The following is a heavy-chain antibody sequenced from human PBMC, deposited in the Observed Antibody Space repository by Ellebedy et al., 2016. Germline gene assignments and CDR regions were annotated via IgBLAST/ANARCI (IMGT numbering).Heavy chain of an antibody. D-gene: IGHD2-15*01. CDR1: GFSLRPSGVG. J-gene: IGHJ3*02. CDR3: AHISVVAATPFFKHAFDI. CDR2: IYWDDDK. V-gene: IGHV2-5*02. Sequence: SGPTLVXPTQTLTLTCTFSGFSLRPSGVGVGWIRQPPGKALEWLALIYWDDDKRYSPSLKSRLTITKDTSKNQVVLTMTNMDPVDTATYYCAHISVVAATPFFKHAFDIWGQGTMVTVSS.